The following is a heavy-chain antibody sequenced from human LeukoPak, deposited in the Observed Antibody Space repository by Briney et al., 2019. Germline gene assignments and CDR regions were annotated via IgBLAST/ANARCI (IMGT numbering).Heavy chain of an antibody. CDR1: GDSISSSYYY. CDR2: IYYSGST. V-gene: IGHV4-39*07. J-gene: IGHJ4*02. D-gene: IGHD6-6*01. Sequence: PSETLSLTCTVSGDSISSSYYYWGWIRQSPGKGLEWIGNIYYSGSTYYNPSLKSRVTISVDTSKNQFSLNVSSVTAADTAVYYCARERISRRAVAARRGDFDNWGQGTLVTVSS. CDR3: ARERISRRAVAARRGDFDN.